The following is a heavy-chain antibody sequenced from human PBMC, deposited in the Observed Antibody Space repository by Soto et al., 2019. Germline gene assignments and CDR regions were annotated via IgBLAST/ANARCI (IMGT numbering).Heavy chain of an antibody. CDR2: ISSSANTI. Sequence: QMQLVESGGGLVKPGGSLRLSCAASGFTFSDYYMSWIRQAPGKGLEWVSYISSSANTIYYADSVRGRFTISRDNVKNSLYLQMNSLRAEDTAVYYCARDRYSSGWIDGYWGQGTLVTVSS. V-gene: IGHV3-11*01. CDR1: GFTFSDYY. CDR3: ARDRYSSGWIDGY. D-gene: IGHD6-19*01. J-gene: IGHJ4*02.